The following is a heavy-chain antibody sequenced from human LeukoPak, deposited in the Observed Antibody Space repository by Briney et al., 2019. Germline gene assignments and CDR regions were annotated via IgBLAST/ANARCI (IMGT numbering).Heavy chain of an antibody. CDR2: IYPGDSDT. J-gene: IGHJ4*02. CDR3: ARRLDYYDSFGFDY. D-gene: IGHD3-22*01. Sequence: GASLKISCKGSGYRFTSYWIGWVRQMPGKGLEWMGIIYPGDSDTRYSPSFQGQVTISADKSISTAYLQWSSLKASDAAMYYCARRLDYYDSFGFDYWGQGTLVTVSS. V-gene: IGHV5-51*01. CDR1: GYRFTSYW.